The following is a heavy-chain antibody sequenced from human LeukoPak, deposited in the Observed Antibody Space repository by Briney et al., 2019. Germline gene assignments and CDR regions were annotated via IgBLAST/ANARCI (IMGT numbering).Heavy chain of an antibody. CDR3: ATGEYGDY. CDR2: IYTSGST. J-gene: IGHJ4*02. CDR1: GGSISSFY. Sequence: SETLSLTCTVAGGSISSFYWSWSRQPAGQGLEWIGRIYTSGSTNYNPSLNSGVIMSIDRSKNQFSLKLSSVTAADTAVYYCATGEYGDYWGQGTLVTVSS. D-gene: IGHD3-10*01. V-gene: IGHV4-4*07.